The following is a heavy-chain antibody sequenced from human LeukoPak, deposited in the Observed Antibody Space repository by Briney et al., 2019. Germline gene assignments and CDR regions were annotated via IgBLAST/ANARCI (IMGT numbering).Heavy chain of an antibody. CDR2: IDGGGT. CDR1: GFTFGSYS. D-gene: IGHD2-8*02. J-gene: IGHJ4*02. CDR3: ARDGLLCTGGSCESDY. Sequence: GGSLRLSCAASGFTFGSYSMSWVRQAPGKGLEWVSTIDGGGTYHAASVKGRFIVSRDNSRNALYLQMNGLRAEDTAVYFCARDGLLCTGGSCESDYWGQGTLVTVSS. V-gene: IGHV3-23*01.